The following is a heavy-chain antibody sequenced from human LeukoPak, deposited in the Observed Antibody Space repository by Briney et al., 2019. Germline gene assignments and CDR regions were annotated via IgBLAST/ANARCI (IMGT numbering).Heavy chain of an antibody. V-gene: IGHV3-11*06. Sequence: KPGGSLRLSCAASGFSFSDYYMTWIRQAPGKGLEWVSFISSNSSHTNYADSVKGRFTISRDNAKNSLSLQVNSLRADDTAVYYCARVGWIAAAGTPDYWGQGTLVTVSS. J-gene: IGHJ4*02. D-gene: IGHD6-13*01. CDR1: GFSFSDYY. CDR3: ARVGWIAAAGTPDY. CDR2: ISSNSSHT.